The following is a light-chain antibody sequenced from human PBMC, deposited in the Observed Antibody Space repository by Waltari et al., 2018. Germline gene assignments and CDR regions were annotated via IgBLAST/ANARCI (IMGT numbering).Light chain of an antibody. CDR2: DVS. V-gene: IGLV2-11*01. J-gene: IGLJ1*01. CDR3: CSYAGSYPLV. Sequence: QSALTQPRSVSGSPGQSVTISCTGTSSDVGGYNYVSWYQQHPGKAPKLMIYDVSKRPSGVPDRFSGSKSVNAASLTISGLQAEDEADYYCCSYAGSYPLVFGTGTKVTVL. CDR1: SSDVGGYNY.